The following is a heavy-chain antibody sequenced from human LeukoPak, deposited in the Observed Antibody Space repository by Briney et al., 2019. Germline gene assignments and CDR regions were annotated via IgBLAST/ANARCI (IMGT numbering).Heavy chain of an antibody. V-gene: IGHV1-69*05. Sequence: ASVKVSCKASGGTFSSYAISWVRQAPGQGLEWMGGIIPIFGTANYAQKFQGRVTITTDESTSTAYMELSSLRSEDTAVYYCARGGITIFGVVPVVGFDPWGQGTLVTVSS. CDR1: GGTFSSYA. CDR3: ARGGITIFGVVPVVGFDP. D-gene: IGHD3-3*01. J-gene: IGHJ5*02. CDR2: IIPIFGTA.